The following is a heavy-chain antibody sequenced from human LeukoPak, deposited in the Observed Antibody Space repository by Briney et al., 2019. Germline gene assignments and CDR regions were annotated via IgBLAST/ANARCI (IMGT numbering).Heavy chain of an antibody. CDR3: AREAGDINGYYYDKGAFDV. J-gene: IGHJ3*01. Sequence: PSETLSLTCTVSGGSISIYYWRLIRQPAGKGLEWIGRIYTSGSTNYNPSLKSRVTMSVDTSKNQFSLKLSSVTAADTAMYYCAREAGDINGYYYDKGAFDVWGQGTMVTVSS. CDR2: IYTSGST. V-gene: IGHV4-4*07. D-gene: IGHD3-22*01. CDR1: GGSISIYY.